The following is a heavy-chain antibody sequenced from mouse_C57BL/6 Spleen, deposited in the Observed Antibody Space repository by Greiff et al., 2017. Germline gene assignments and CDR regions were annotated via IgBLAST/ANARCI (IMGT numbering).Heavy chain of an antibody. CDR1: GFTFSSYG. CDR3: AIQYDYSSYWYFDV. D-gene: IGHD2-4*01. J-gene: IGHJ1*03. V-gene: IGHV5-6*01. Sequence: EVKLQESGGDLVKPGGSLKLSCAASGFTFSSYGMSWVRQTPDKRLEWVATISSGGSYTYYPDSVKGRFTISRDNAKNTLYLQMSSLKSEDTAMYYCAIQYDYSSYWYFDVWGTGTTVTVSS. CDR2: ISSGGSYT.